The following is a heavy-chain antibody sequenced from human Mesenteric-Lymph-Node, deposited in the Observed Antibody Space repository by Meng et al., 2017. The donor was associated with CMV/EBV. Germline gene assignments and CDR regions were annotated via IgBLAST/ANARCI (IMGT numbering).Heavy chain of an antibody. J-gene: IGHJ4*02. Sequence: GESLKISCAASGFTFSNHAMHWVRQAPGKGPEWVAVISDDGVSEFYADSVKGRFAISRDNSKSTLYLLMNSLRAEDTALFYCARAVGGNSLIDYWGQGTLVTVSS. CDR1: GFTFSNHA. CDR3: ARAVGGNSLIDY. V-gene: IGHV3-30*09. D-gene: IGHD4-23*01. CDR2: ISDDGVSE.